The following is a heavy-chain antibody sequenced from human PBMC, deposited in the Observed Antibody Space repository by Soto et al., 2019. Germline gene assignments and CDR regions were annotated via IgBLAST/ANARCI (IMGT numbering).Heavy chain of an antibody. J-gene: IGHJ6*02. V-gene: IGHV5-51*01. Sequence: GESLKISCKGSGYIFSNYWIAWVRQMSGKGLEWMGVINPGDSETRYSPSFEGHVTISADKSSGTAYLQWNNLWASDTATFYCARSYFYETSGYEGLYYYGLDVWGQGTTVTVS. D-gene: IGHD3-22*01. CDR1: GYIFSNYW. CDR3: ARSYFYETSGYEGLYYYGLDV. CDR2: INPGDSET.